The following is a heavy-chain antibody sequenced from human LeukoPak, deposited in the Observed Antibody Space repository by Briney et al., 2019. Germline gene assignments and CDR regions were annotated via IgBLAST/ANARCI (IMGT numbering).Heavy chain of an antibody. Sequence: GALRLSCAASGFTFSSYAMHWVRQAPGKGLEWAAVISYDGSNKYYADSVKGRFTISRDNSKNTLYLQMNSLRAEDTAVYYCARAGYYYDSSGSFDYWGQGTLVTVSS. CDR1: GFTFSSYA. CDR2: ISYDGSNK. D-gene: IGHD3-22*01. J-gene: IGHJ4*02. CDR3: ARAGYYYDSSGSFDY. V-gene: IGHV3-30*04.